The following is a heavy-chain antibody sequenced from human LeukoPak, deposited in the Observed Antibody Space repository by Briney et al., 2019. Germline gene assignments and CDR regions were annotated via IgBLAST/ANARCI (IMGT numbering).Heavy chain of an antibody. CDR3: ARGVRRIVVVPAAYYFDY. J-gene: IGHJ4*02. D-gene: IGHD2-2*01. Sequence: ASVTVSCTASGYTFTSYDINWVRQATGQGLEWMGWTNPNSGNTGYAQKFQGRVTMTRNTSISTAYMELSSLRSEDTAVYYCARGVRRIVVVPAAYYFDYWGQGTLVTVSS. CDR1: GYTFTSYD. CDR2: TNPNSGNT. V-gene: IGHV1-8*01.